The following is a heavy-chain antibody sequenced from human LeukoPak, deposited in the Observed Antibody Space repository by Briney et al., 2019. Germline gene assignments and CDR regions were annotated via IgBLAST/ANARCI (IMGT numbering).Heavy chain of an antibody. Sequence: SETLSLTCTVSGGSISSYYWSWIRQPPGKGLEWIGYIYYSGSTNYNPSLKSRVTISVDTSKNQFSLKLSSVIAADTAVYYCASAREYYDSSGYYYFGGFDYWGQGTLVTVSS. D-gene: IGHD3-22*01. CDR2: IYYSGST. CDR1: GGSISSYY. CDR3: ASAREYYDSSGYYYFGGFDY. J-gene: IGHJ4*02. V-gene: IGHV4-59*01.